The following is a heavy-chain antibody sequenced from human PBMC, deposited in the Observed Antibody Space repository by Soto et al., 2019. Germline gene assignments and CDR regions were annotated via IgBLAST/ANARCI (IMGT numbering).Heavy chain of an antibody. CDR3: ARESHYDILTGPPHSGMDV. CDR1: GGSISSYY. D-gene: IGHD3-9*01. CDR2: TYYTGST. J-gene: IGHJ6*02. Sequence: QVQLQESGPGLVKPSETLSLTCTVSGGSISSYYWSWIRQPPGKGLEWIGYTYYTGSTNHNPSLNIRGTKSVDTXTNXFXPRLSSVTAADTAVYYCARESHYDILTGPPHSGMDVWGHGTTVTVSS. V-gene: IGHV4-59*12.